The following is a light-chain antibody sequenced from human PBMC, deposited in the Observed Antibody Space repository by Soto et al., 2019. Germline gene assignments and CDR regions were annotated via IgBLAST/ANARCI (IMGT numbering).Light chain of an antibody. CDR3: VLYVGGGIVV. Sequence: QTVVTQEPSVSVSPGGTVTLTCGLSSGSVSTSYYPSWYQQTPGQAPRTLIYSTNTRSSGVPDRFSGSILGNKAALTITGAQADDESDYYCVLYVGGGIVVFGGGTKLTVL. V-gene: IGLV8-61*01. CDR2: STN. CDR1: SGSVSTSYY. J-gene: IGLJ2*01.